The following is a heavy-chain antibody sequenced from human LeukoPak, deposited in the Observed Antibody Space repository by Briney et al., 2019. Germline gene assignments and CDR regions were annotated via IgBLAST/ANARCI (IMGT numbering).Heavy chain of an antibody. J-gene: IGHJ4*02. CDR2: IKQDGSEK. CDR3: ARAPHIVVVTAMAFDY. Sequence: GGSLRLSCAASGFTFSSYWMSWVRQAPGKGLEWVANIKQDGSEKYYVDSVKGRFTISRDNAKNSLYLQMNSLRAEDTAVYYCARAPHIVVVTAMAFDYRGQGTLVTVSS. D-gene: IGHD2-21*02. CDR1: GFTFSSYW. V-gene: IGHV3-7*03.